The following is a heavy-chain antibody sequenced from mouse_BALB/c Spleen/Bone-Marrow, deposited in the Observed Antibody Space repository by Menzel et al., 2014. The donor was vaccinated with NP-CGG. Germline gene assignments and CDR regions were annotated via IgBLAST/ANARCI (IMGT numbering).Heavy chain of an antibody. Sequence: EAQRAEAEAELVKPGASVKLACTASGLNIKDTYMHWVKQRPEQGLEWIGRIDPANGNTKYDPKFQGKPTITADTSSNAACLQLSSLTSEDTAVYYCARREYCAMDYWGQGTSVNVPS. CDR2: IDPANGNT. J-gene: IGHJ4*01. CDR3: ARREYCAMDY. V-gene: IGHV14-3*02. CDR1: GLNIKDTY.